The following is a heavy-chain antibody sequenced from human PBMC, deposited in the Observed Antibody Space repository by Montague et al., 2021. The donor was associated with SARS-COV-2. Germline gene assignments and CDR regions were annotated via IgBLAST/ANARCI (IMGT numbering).Heavy chain of an antibody. CDR1: GGSISSSSYY. Sequence: SETLSLTCTVSGGSISSSSYYWGRIRQPPGKGLEWIGSIYYSGSTYYXSSPKSRVTISVDTSKNQFSLKLSSVTAADTAVYYCARVGRQQLVRLSGMDVWGQGTTVTVSS. CDR2: IYYSGST. J-gene: IGHJ6*02. D-gene: IGHD6-13*01. CDR3: ARVGRQQLVRLSGMDV. V-gene: IGHV4-39*07.